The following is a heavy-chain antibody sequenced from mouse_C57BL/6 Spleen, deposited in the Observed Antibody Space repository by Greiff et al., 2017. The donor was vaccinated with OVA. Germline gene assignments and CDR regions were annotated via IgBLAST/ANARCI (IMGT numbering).Heavy chain of an antibody. CDR2: IYPGSGNT. J-gene: IGHJ1*03. CDR1: GYTFTDYY. Sequence: QVQLQQSGAELVRPGASVKLSCKASGYTFTDYYINWVKQRPGQGLEWIARIYPGSGNTYYNEKFKGKATLTAEKSSSTAYMQLSSLTSEDSAVYFCARGGDYDYDNWYFDVWGTGTTVTVSS. CDR3: ARGGDYDYDNWYFDV. D-gene: IGHD2-4*01. V-gene: IGHV1-76*01.